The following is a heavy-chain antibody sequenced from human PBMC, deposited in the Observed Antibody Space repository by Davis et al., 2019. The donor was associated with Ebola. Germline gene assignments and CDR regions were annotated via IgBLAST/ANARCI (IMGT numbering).Heavy chain of an antibody. D-gene: IGHD1-26*01. Sequence: GESLKISCAASGFTVSSNYMSWVRQAPGKGLEWVSSISSSSSYIYYADSVKGRFTISRDNAKNSLYLQMNSLRAEDTAVYYCARVLYSGSPHGTFWGQGTLVTVSS. J-gene: IGHJ4*02. CDR3: ARVLYSGSPHGTF. CDR1: GFTVSSNY. CDR2: ISSSSSYI. V-gene: IGHV3-21*01.